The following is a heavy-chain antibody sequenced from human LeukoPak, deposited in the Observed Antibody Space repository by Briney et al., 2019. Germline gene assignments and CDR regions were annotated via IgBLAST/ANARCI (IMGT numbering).Heavy chain of an antibody. CDR3: ARGNYYGQDY. CDR2: INSDGCTT. J-gene: IGHJ4*02. V-gene: IGHV3-74*01. D-gene: IGHD3-10*01. Sequence: PGGSLRLSCGASGFTFSSYWMPWVRQAPGKGLVWISRINSDGCTTSYADSVKGRFTISRDNAKNTLYLQMNSLRAEDTAVYYCARGNYYGQDYWGQGTLVTVSS. CDR1: GFTFSSYW.